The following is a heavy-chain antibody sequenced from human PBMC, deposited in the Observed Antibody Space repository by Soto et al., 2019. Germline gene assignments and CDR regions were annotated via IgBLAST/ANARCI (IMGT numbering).Heavy chain of an antibody. CDR1: GYTFTGHY. Sequence: QEQLVQSGAEVKKPGASVKVSCKTSGYTFTGHYIHWVRQAPGQGLEWMGWINPNNGVTKYAEKFQEWVTLTRDTSTNTAYMQLIRLRSDDTAVYFCARAGNGFCSNVECPHRNGMDVWGQGTTVT. J-gene: IGHJ6*02. CDR3: ARAGNGFCSNVECPHRNGMDV. D-gene: IGHD2-15*01. V-gene: IGHV1-2*04. CDR2: INPNNGVT.